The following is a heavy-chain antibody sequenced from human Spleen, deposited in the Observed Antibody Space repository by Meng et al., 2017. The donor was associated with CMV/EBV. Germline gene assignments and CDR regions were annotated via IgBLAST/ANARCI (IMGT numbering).Heavy chain of an antibody. D-gene: IGHD2-8*01. CDR2: ISNSGST. CDR1: GGSVSSDHSY. CDR3: ARLRGMSGPPNVLFDL. J-gene: IGHJ4*02. V-gene: IGHV4-61*01. Sequence: SETLSLTCTVSGGSVSSDHSYWSWIRQSPGKGLECIGYISNSGSTNYNPSLKSRVMIALDSSKNQFSLIVTSVTAADTAVYYCARLRGMSGPPNVLFDLWGQGTLVTVSS.